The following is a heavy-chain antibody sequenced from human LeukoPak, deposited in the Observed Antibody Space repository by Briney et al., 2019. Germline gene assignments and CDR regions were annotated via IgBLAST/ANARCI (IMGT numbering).Heavy chain of an antibody. CDR3: AREDSDITIFGVVIKGYFDY. CDR2: FYYSGST. CDR1: GASIISSSYY. Sequence: SETLSLTCTVSGASIISSSYYWVWIRQPPGKGLEWIGTFYYSGSTYYKPSLKGRLTISVDTSKNQFSLKLSSVTAADTAVYYCAREDSDITIFGVVIKGYFDYWGQGTLVTVSS. D-gene: IGHD3-3*01. V-gene: IGHV4-39*02. J-gene: IGHJ4*02.